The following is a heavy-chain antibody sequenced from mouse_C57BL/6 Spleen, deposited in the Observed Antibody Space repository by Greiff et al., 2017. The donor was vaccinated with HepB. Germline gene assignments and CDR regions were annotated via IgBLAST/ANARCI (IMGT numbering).Heavy chain of an antibody. V-gene: IGHV2-9-1*01. J-gene: IGHJ4*01. CDR2: IWTGGGT. Sequence: VQLQQSGPGLVAPSQSLSITCTVSGFSLTSYAISWVRQPPGKGLEWLGVIWTGGGTNYNSALKSRLSISKDNSKSQVFLKMNSLQTDDTARYYCARNFPYYDGSSLKYAMDYWGQGTSVTVSS. CDR1: GFSLTSYA. D-gene: IGHD1-1*01. CDR3: ARNFPYYDGSSLKYAMDY.